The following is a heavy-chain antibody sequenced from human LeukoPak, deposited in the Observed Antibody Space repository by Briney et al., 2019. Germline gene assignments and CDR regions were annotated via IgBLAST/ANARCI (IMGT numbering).Heavy chain of an antibody. J-gene: IGHJ5*02. D-gene: IGHD3-10*01. CDR1: GGSISSYY. CDR2: IYTSGST. V-gene: IGHV4-4*09. Sequence: PSETLSLTCTVSGGSISSYYWSWIRQPPGKGLEWIGYIYTSGSTNYNPSLKSRVTISVDTSKNQFSLKLSSVTAADTAVYYCERSQEGYYGSGSYSPWGQGTLVTVSS. CDR3: ERSQEGYYGSGSYSP.